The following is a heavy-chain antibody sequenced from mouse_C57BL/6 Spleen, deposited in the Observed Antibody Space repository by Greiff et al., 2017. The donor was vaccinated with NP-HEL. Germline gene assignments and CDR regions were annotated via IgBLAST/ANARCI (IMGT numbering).Heavy chain of an antibody. J-gene: IGHJ2*01. CDR3: TTITTVVATVDY. Sequence: VQLQQSGPELVKPGASVKLSCKASGYTFTSYDINWVKQRPGQGLEWIGWIYPENGDTEYASKFQGKATITADTSSNTAYLQLSSLTSEDTAVYYCTTITTVVATVDYWGQGTTLTVSS. CDR2: IYPENGDT. V-gene: IGHV14-4*01. D-gene: IGHD1-1*01. CDR1: GYTFTSYD.